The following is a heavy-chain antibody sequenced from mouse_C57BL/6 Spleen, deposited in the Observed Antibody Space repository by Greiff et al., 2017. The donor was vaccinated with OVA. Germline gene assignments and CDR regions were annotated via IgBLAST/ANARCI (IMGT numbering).Heavy chain of an antibody. D-gene: IGHD2-4*01. V-gene: IGHV1-64*01. CDR3: ARGDYYDYDGRFAY. CDR2: IHPNSGST. Sequence: QVQLQQSGAELVKPGASVKLSCKASGYTFTSYWMHWVKQRPGQGLEWIGMIHPNSGSTNYNEKFKSKATLTVDKSSSTAYMQLSSLTSEDSAVYYCARGDYYDYDGRFAYWGQGTLVTVSA. CDR1: GYTFTSYW. J-gene: IGHJ3*01.